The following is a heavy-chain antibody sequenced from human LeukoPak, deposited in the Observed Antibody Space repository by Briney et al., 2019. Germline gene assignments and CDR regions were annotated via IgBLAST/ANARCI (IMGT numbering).Heavy chain of an antibody. CDR3: ARDIGDYGDYGRLDWFDP. J-gene: IGHJ5*02. CDR1: GGSISSYY. CDR2: IYYSGST. V-gene: IGHV4-59*01. Sequence: SETLSLTCTVSGGSISSYYWSWIRQPPGKGLEWIGYIYYSGSTNYNPSLKSRVTIPVDTSKNQFSLKLSSVTAADTAVYYCARDIGDYGDYGRLDWFDPWGQGTLVTVSS. D-gene: IGHD4-17*01.